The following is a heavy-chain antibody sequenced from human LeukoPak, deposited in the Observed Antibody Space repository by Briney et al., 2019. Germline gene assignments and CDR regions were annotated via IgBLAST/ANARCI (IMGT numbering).Heavy chain of an antibody. V-gene: IGHV3-30-3*01. CDR2: ISYDGSNK. CDR1: GFTFSSYA. CDR3: AREDGGVGYLDY. J-gene: IGHJ4*02. Sequence: PGGSLRLSCAASGFTFSSYAMHWVRQAPGKGLEWVAVISYDGSNKYYADSVKGRFTISRDNSKNTLYLQMNSLRAEDTAVYYCAREDGGVGYLDYWGQGTLVTVSS. D-gene: IGHD3-16*01.